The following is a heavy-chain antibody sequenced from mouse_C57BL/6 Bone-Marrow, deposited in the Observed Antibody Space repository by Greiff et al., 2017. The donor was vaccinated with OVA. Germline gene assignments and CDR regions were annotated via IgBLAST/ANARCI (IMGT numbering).Heavy chain of an antibody. Sequence: DVQLQESGPGLVKPSQSLSLTCSVTGYSITSGYYWNWIRQFPGNKLEWMGYISYDGSNNYNPSLKNRISITPDTSKNQFLLKLNSVTTEDTATYYCARRGYYGSSPWYFDVWGTGTTVTVSS. V-gene: IGHV3-6*01. CDR2: ISYDGSN. D-gene: IGHD1-1*01. CDR1: GYSITSGYY. J-gene: IGHJ1*03. CDR3: ARRGYYGSSPWYFDV.